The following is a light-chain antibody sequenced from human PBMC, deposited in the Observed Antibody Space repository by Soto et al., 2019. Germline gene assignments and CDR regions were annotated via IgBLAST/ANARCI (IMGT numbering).Light chain of an antibody. CDR3: CSYAGSSPWV. J-gene: IGLJ3*02. CDR1: SSDVGSYNL. CDR2: EVS. Sequence: QSALTQPASVSGSPGQSITISCTGTSSDVGSYNLVSWYQQHPVKAPKLMIYEVSKRPSGVSNRFSGSKSGNTASRTISGLQAEDEADYYCCSYAGSSPWVFGGGTKLTVL. V-gene: IGLV2-23*02.